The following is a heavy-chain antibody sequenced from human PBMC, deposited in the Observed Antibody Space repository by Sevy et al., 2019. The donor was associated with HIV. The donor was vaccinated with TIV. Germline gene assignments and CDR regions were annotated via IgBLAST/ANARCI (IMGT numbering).Heavy chain of an antibody. J-gene: IGHJ4*02. CDR3: ARGSRGLPSS. D-gene: IGHD2-21*01. V-gene: IGHV3-74*01. Sequence: GGSLRLSCTASGFTYSSQWMHWVHQAPGKGLVWVSRINSDGESAGYAESVKGRFTISRDNSKNTVFLQMTSLRVEDTALYYCARGSRGLPSSWGQGTLVTVSS. CDR2: INSDGESA. CDR1: GFTYSSQW.